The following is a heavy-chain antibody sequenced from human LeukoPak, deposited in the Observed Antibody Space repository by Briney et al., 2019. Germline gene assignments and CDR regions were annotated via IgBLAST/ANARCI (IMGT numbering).Heavy chain of an antibody. CDR3: ARGPDHGGSYCHD. CDR2: LNSDGSTT. J-gene: IGHJ4*02. CDR1: GFTFSRSW. D-gene: IGHD1-26*01. V-gene: IGHV3-74*01. Sequence: PGGSLRLSCSASGFTFSRSWMYWVRQAPGKGLVWVSRLNSDGSTTEYAESVKGRFTISRDNAKNTLFLQLSSLRAEDTAIYYCARGPDHGGSYCHDRGQGTLVTVSS.